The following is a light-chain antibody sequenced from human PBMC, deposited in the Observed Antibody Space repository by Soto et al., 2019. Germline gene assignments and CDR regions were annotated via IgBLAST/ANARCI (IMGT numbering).Light chain of an antibody. V-gene: IGKV4-1*01. Sequence: DIVMTQSPDSLAVSLGERATINCKSSQSVLYSSNNKNYLAWYQQKPGQPPKLLIYWASTRESGVPDRFSGSGSGTDFTLTIISLQAEDGAVYYSQQYYSTPLTFGGGTKVESK. CDR2: WAS. CDR1: QSVLYSSNNKNY. CDR3: QQYYSTPLT. J-gene: IGKJ4*01.